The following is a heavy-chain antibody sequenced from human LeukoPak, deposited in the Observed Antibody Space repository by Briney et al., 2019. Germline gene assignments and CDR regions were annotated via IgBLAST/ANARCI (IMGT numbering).Heavy chain of an antibody. J-gene: IGHJ4*02. CDR1: GFTFGSYS. Sequence: GGSLRLSCSASGFTFGSYSMNWVRQAPGKGLEWVSYISSSSSTIYYADSVKGRFTISRDNSKNTLYLQMNSLKTEDTAVYYCTRFGSGSSLDYWGQGTLVTVSS. D-gene: IGHD1-26*01. CDR2: ISSSSSTI. V-gene: IGHV3-48*01. CDR3: TRFGSGSSLDY.